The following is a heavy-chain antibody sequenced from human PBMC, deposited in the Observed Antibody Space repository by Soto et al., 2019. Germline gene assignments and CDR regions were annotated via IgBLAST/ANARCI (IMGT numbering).Heavy chain of an antibody. CDR2: TRNKANSYTT. J-gene: IGHJ6*03. CDR1: VFTFSDHY. Sequence: GGSLRLSCAASVFTFSDHYMDWVRQAPGKGLEWVGRTRNKANSYTTEYAASVKGRFTISRDDSKNSLYLQMNSLKTEDTAVYYCARVVLRFLEWSPNAMDVWGKGTTVTVSS. D-gene: IGHD3-3*01. V-gene: IGHV3-72*01. CDR3: ARVVLRFLEWSPNAMDV.